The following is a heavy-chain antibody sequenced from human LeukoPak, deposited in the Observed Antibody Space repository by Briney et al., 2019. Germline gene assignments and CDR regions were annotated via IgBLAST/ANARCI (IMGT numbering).Heavy chain of an antibody. CDR3: ARGLLYYYGSGSYLGY. Sequence: GGSLRLSCVASGFTFTNYWMNWVRQAPGKGLEWVASIKQDGSQKSYVDSVKGRFTISRDNAKNSLSLQMDSLRGEDTAVYYCARGLLYYYGSGSYLGYWGQGTLVTVSS. CDR1: GFTFTNYW. V-gene: IGHV3-7*03. D-gene: IGHD3-10*01. CDR2: IKQDGSQK. J-gene: IGHJ4*02.